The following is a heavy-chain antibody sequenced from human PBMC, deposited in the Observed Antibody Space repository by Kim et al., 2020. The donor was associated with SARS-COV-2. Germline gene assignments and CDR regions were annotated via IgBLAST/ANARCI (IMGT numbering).Heavy chain of an antibody. J-gene: IGHJ1*01. CDR2: IYYSGST. D-gene: IGHD2-15*01. CDR1: GGSISSSSYY. Sequence: SETLSLTCTVSGGSISSSSYYWGWIRQPPGKGLEWIGSIYYSGSTYYNPSLKSRVTISVDTSKNQFSLKLSSVTAADTAVYYCARHEFVCSGGSCSSWGQGTLVTVSS. CDR3: ARHEFVCSGGSCSS. V-gene: IGHV4-39*01.